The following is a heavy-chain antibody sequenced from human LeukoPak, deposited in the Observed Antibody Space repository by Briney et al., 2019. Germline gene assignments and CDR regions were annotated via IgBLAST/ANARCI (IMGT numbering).Heavy chain of an antibody. CDR1: GGSISSYY. V-gene: IGHV4-39*01. D-gene: IGHD5-18*01. CDR3: ASQRGYNYGYVDY. Sequence: SATLSFTCTVSGGSISSYYWGWIRQPPGKGLEWIGSSYYSGSSYYNPSLKSRVTIFVDTSKNQFSLKLSSVTAADTAVYYCASQRGYNYGYVDYWGQGTLVTVSS. CDR2: SYYSGSS. J-gene: IGHJ4*02.